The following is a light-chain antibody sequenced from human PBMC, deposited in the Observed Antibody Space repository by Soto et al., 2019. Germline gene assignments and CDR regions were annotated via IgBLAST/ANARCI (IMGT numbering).Light chain of an antibody. CDR2: SAS. Sequence: DIQMTQSPPSLSASLGDSVTITCRASEPITDFLNWYQLKPGKAPRLLIYSASNVQPGVPSRFSGSGYGTDFTLTLSGLQHEDSATYYCQQSYTVPYTFGQGTKLEVK. J-gene: IGKJ2*01. CDR3: QQSYTVPYT. V-gene: IGKV1-39*01. CDR1: EPITDF.